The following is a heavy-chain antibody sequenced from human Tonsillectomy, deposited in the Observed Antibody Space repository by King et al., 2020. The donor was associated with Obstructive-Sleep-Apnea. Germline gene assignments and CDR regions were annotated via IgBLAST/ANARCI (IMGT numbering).Heavy chain of an antibody. CDR2: ISYDGSNK. CDR3: AKDDRSRYSFGHGGLIDY. V-gene: IGHV3-30*18. Sequence: VQLVESGGGVVQPGRSLRLSCAASGFTFSSYGMHWVRQAPGKGLEWVAVISYDGSNKFYADSVKGRFTISRDNSKNTLFLQMNSLRAEDTAVYYCAKDDRSRYSFGHGGLIDYWGQGTLVTVSS. CDR1: GFTFSSYG. J-gene: IGHJ4*02. D-gene: IGHD5-18*01.